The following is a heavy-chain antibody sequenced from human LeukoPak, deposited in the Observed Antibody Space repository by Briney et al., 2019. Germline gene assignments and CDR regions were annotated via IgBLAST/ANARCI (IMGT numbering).Heavy chain of an antibody. Sequence: SETLSLTCTVSGGSISSYYWSWIRQPPGKGLEWIGYIYYSGSTNYNPSLKSRVTISVDTSKNQFSLKLSSVTAADTAVYYCATLITTVLYWYFDLWGRGTLVTVSS. CDR3: ATLITTVLYWYFDL. CDR2: IYYSGST. V-gene: IGHV4-59*08. CDR1: GGSISSYY. J-gene: IGHJ2*01. D-gene: IGHD4-17*01.